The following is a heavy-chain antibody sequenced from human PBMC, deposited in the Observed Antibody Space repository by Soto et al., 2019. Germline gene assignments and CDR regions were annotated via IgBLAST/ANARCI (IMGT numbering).Heavy chain of an antibody. CDR3: AREGQYAWESYRRAGFDH. V-gene: IGHV4-30-4*01. CDR2: IYYSGST. D-gene: IGHD3-16*02. J-gene: IGHJ4*02. CDR1: GGSISSGDYY. Sequence: PSETLSLTCTVSGGSISSGDYYWSWIRQPPGKGLEWIGYIYYSGSTSYNPSLKSRVTISIHTSENQFSLKLSSVTAADTAVYYCAREGQYAWESYRRAGFDHWGQGTLVTVSS.